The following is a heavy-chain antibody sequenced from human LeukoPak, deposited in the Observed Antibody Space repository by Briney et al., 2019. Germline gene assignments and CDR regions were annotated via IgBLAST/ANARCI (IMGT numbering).Heavy chain of an antibody. V-gene: IGHV4-59*01. J-gene: IGHJ4*02. CDR3: ARGSFWTAQDYFDY. D-gene: IGHD3/OR15-3a*01. CDR1: GGSISSYY. CDR2: IYYSGST. Sequence: PSETLSLTCTVSGGSISSYYWSWIRQPPGKGLEWIGYIYYSGSTNYNPSLKSRVTISVDTSKNQCSLKLSSVTAADTAVYYCARGSFWTAQDYFDYWGQGTLVTVSS.